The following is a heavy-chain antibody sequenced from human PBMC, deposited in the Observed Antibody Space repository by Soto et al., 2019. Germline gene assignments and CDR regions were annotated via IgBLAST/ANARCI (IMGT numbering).Heavy chain of an antibody. V-gene: IGHV4-30-2*06. CDR1: GVTMSYGGYS. CDR3: VRFYGDYVNGVKRRYFDF. J-gene: IGHJ4*02. D-gene: IGHD4-17*01. Sequence: PSETLSLTCSVSGVTMSYGGYSWSWIRQSAVKGRDWLGYIGHLETTYYNPSFKSRLSLSIDRTRNQFSLRLSSMTAADTGVYYCVRFYGDYVNGVKRRYFDFWGQGTLVTVSS. CDR2: IGHLETT.